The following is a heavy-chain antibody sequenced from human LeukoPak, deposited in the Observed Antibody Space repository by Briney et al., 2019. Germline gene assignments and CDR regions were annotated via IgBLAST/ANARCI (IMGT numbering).Heavy chain of an antibody. CDR1: GFTFSSYA. CDR2: ISGSGGSA. D-gene: IGHD6-13*01. Sequence: GGSLRLSCAASGFTFSSYAMSWVRQAPGKGLEWVSAISGSGGSAYYADSVKGRFTISRDNSKNTLYLQMNSLRAEDTAVYYCAKEPRRIAAAGSRRFDYWGQGTLVTVSS. J-gene: IGHJ4*02. CDR3: AKEPRRIAAAGSRRFDY. V-gene: IGHV3-23*01.